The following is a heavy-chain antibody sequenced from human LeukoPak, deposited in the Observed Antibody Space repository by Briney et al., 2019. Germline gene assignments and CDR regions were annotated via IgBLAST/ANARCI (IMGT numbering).Heavy chain of an antibody. Sequence: GGSLRLPCAASGFTFSSYSMNWVRQAPGKGLEWVSSISSSSSYIYYADSVKGRFTISRDNAKNSPYLQMNSLRAEDTAVYYCARALATQDTSCYGPWGQGTLVTVSS. CDR1: GFTFSSYS. CDR3: ARALATQDTSCYGP. D-gene: IGHD2-2*01. J-gene: IGHJ5*02. CDR2: ISSSSSYI. V-gene: IGHV3-21*01.